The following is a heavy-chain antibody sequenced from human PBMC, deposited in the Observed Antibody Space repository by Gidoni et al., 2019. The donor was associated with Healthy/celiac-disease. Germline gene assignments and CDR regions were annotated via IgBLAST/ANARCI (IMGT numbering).Heavy chain of an antibody. CDR1: GYTFTGYY. J-gene: IGHJ2*01. CDR2: INPNSGGT. Sequence: QVQLVQSGAEVKKPGASVTVFCKASGYTFTGYYMHGVRQAPGQGLEWMGWINPNSGGTNYAQKFQGRVTMTRDTSISTAYMELSRLRSDDTAVYYCARDVYDYVWGSYRYGWYFDLWGRGTLVTVSS. V-gene: IGHV1-2*02. D-gene: IGHD3-16*02. CDR3: ARDVYDYVWGSYRYGWYFDL.